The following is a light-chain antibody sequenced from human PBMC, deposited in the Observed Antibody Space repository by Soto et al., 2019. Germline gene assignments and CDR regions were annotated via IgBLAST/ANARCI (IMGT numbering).Light chain of an antibody. V-gene: IGKV3-15*01. CDR3: QQYNDWPLT. J-gene: IGKJ4*01. Sequence: EIVMTQSPATLSVSPGERATLSCRASQNINNNLAWYQQKPGQVPRLRIYHASTRATGIPARFSGSGSGTELTLTISSVQSEDFAVYYCQQYNDWPLTFGGGTKVDIK. CDR2: HAS. CDR1: QNINNN.